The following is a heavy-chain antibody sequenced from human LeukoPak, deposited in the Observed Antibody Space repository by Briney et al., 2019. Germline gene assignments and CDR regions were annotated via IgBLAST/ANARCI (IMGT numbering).Heavy chain of an antibody. J-gene: IGHJ4*02. D-gene: IGHD5-18*01. Sequence: GGSLRLSCAASGFTFSSYAMSWVRQAPGKGLVWVSAISGSGVSTYYADSVKGRFTISRDNSKNTLYLQMNSLRAEDTAVYYCAKGTWIQLFDYWGQGTLVTVSS. CDR2: ISGSGVST. CDR1: GFTFSSYA. CDR3: AKGTWIQLFDY. V-gene: IGHV3-23*01.